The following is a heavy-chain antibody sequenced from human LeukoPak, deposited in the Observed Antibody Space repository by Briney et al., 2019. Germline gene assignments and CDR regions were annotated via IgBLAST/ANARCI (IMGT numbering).Heavy chain of an antibody. J-gene: IGHJ2*01. CDR1: GFSFSNYG. Sequence: GGSLRLSCAASGFSFSNYGMHWVRQAPGKGLEWVAVIWYDGSNKYYADSVKGRFTISRDNSKNTSYVQMSSLRAEDTAVYYCARRGEYWHFDLWGRGTLVTVSS. CDR2: IWYDGSNK. V-gene: IGHV3-33*01. CDR3: ARRGEYWHFDL. D-gene: IGHD3-10*01.